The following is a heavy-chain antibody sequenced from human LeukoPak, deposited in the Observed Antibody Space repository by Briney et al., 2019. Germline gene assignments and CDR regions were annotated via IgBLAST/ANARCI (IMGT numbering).Heavy chain of an antibody. D-gene: IGHD2-2*01. J-gene: IGHJ4*02. Sequence: PGGSLRLSCAASGFTFSRYWMSWVRQAPGKGLEWVASIKQGGGERYYVDSVKGRFTISSDNAKNSVYVQMNSLRAEDTAVFYCARSTSWYHKVDYWGQGTLVTVSS. CDR1: GFTFSRYW. CDR3: ARSTSWYHKVDY. V-gene: IGHV3-7*04. CDR2: IKQGGGER.